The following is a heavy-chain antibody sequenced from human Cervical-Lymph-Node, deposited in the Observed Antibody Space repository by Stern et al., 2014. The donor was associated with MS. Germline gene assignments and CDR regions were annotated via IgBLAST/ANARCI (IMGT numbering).Heavy chain of an antibody. J-gene: IGHJ6*02. CDR1: VGSISDYY. Sequence: QVQLQESGPGLVKPSETLSLTCTVSVGSISDYYWNWIRQPAGKGLEWIGRIYSSGDTNYNPSLKSRFTMSVDTPKTQFSLKLTSLSAADTAVYYCARQTSVTSSLNFYYGMDVWGQGTTVTVSS. CDR3: ARQTSVTSSLNFYYGMDV. V-gene: IGHV4-4*07. D-gene: IGHD4-17*01. CDR2: IYSSGDT.